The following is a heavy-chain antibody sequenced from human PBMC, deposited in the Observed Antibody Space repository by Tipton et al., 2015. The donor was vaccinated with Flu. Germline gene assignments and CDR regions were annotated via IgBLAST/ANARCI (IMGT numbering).Heavy chain of an antibody. CDR2: VYHTGST. CDR3: AGRGYSGYESVF. D-gene: IGHD5-12*01. J-gene: IGHJ4*02. V-gene: IGHV4-38-2*01. Sequence: GLVKPSETLSLTCAVSGYSISSGYYWGWIRQPPGQGLEWIGSVYHTGSTYYNPSLKSRVTISVDTSTNQFSLRLTSVTAADTALYYCAGRGYSGYESVFWGQGILVTVSS. CDR1: GYSISSGYY.